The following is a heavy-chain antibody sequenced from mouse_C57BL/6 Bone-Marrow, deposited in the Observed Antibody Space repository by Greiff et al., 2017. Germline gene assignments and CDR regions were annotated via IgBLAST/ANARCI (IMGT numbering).Heavy chain of an antibody. J-gene: IGHJ3*01. CDR3: AKRDYYGPEAY. CDR2: IHPNSGST. V-gene: IGHV1-64*01. Sequence: QVQLQQSGAELVKPGASVKLSCKASGYTFTSYWMHWVKQRPGQGLEWIGMIHPNSGSTNYNEKFKSKATLTVDKSSSTAYMQLSSLTSEDSAVYYCAKRDYYGPEAYWGQGTLVTVSA. CDR1: GYTFTSYW. D-gene: IGHD1-1*01.